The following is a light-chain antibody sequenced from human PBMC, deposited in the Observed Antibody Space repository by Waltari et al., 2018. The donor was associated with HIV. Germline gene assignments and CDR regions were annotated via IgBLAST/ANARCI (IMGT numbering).Light chain of an antibody. Sequence: QAGLTQPPAVSKGMRQTATLTCTGNSNNVGNQGADWLQQHQGHPPKLLSYRDNKRPSGISERFSASRSGNTASLTITGVQPEDEADYFCATWDVSLSAVVFGGGTTRTVL. CDR2: RDN. CDR3: ATWDVSLSAVV. J-gene: IGLJ2*01. V-gene: IGLV10-54*04. CDR1: SNNVGNQG.